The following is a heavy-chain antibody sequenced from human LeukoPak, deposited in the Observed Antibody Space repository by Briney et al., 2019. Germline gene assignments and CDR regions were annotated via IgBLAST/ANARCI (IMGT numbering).Heavy chain of an antibody. V-gene: IGHV1-2*06. Sequence: ASVKVSCKASGYTFTSYGISWVRQAPGQGLEWMGRINPNSGGTNYAQKFQGRVTMTRDTSISTAYMELSRLRSDDTAVYYCARETIDIVVVPAAMKYYYYGMDVWGQGTTVTVSS. J-gene: IGHJ6*02. CDR2: INPNSGGT. CDR3: ARETIDIVVVPAAMKYYYYGMDV. D-gene: IGHD2-2*01. CDR1: GYTFTSYG.